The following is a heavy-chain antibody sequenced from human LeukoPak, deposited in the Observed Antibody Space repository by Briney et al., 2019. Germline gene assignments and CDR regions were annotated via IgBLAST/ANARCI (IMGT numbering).Heavy chain of an antibody. CDR1: GYTFTGYY. Sequence: ASVKVSCKASGYTFTGYYMHWVRQAPGQGLEWMGWINPNSGGTNYAQKFQGRVTMIRDTSISTAYMELSRLRSDDTAVYYCATSRSSYRDDAFDIWGQGTMVTVSS. J-gene: IGHJ3*02. D-gene: IGHD6-6*01. CDR3: ATSRSSYRDDAFDI. CDR2: INPNSGGT. V-gene: IGHV1-2*02.